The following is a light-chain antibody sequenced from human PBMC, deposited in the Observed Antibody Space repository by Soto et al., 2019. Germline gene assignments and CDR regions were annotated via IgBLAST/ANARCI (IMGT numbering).Light chain of an antibody. CDR1: QSLVNSDGTTY. Sequence: DVVMTQSPLSLPVTVGQSASISCRSSQSLVNSDGTTYLSWLQQRPGHSPRRLVYRVSNRDSGVPDRFSGSGSGSDFTLIISRVEAEDVGVYYCMQGTHWPRTFGQGTKLEI. V-gene: IGKV2-30*01. CDR2: RVS. CDR3: MQGTHWPRT. J-gene: IGKJ2*01.